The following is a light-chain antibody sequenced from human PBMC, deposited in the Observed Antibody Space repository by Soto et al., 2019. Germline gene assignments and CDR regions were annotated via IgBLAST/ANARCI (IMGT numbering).Light chain of an antibody. Sequence: EIVMTQSPATLSVSPGERVTLSCRASQSVSSNLAWYQQKPGQAPRLLICGASTRATGNPARFSGSGSGTEFTLTISSLQSEDFAVYYCQQYNNWPPLTFGGGTKVEIK. CDR3: QQYNNWPPLT. V-gene: IGKV3-15*01. CDR1: QSVSSN. CDR2: GAS. J-gene: IGKJ4*01.